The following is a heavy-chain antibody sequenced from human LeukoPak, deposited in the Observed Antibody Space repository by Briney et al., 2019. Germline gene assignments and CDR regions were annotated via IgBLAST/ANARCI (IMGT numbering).Heavy chain of an antibody. Sequence: GGSLRLSCAASGFSFSSAAMTWVRQAPGKGLEWVSLIGTIGYSTYYADSVKGRFTISRDNSKNTLSLQMNSLRAEDTAVYYCARTSIPGITMVRGVITDFDYWGQGTLVTVSS. CDR3: ARTSIPGITMVRGVITDFDY. CDR1: GFSFSSAA. CDR2: IGTIGYST. J-gene: IGHJ4*02. D-gene: IGHD3-10*01. V-gene: IGHV3-23*01.